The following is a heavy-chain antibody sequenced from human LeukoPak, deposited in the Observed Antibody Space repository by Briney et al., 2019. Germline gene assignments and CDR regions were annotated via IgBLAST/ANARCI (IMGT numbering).Heavy chain of an antibody. J-gene: IGHJ4*02. CDR2: IYSGGST. CDR3: ARGMSDYYDILTGYSYYFDY. V-gene: IGHV3-53*01. CDR1: GFTVSSNY. D-gene: IGHD3-9*01. Sequence: PGGSLRLSCAASGFTVSSNYMSWVRQAPGKGLEWVSVIYSGGSTYYADSVKGRFTISRDNSKNTLYPQMNSLRAEDTAVYYCARGMSDYYDILTGYSYYFDYWGQGTLVTVSS.